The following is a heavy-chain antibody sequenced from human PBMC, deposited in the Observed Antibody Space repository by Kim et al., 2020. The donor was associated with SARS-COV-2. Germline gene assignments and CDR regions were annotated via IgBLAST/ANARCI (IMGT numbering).Heavy chain of an antibody. V-gene: IGHV3-23*01. Sequence: SRSGGSPYYADSMKSRFTISRDNSKNTLYLPMNSLRAEDTAVYYCANGNYWGQGTLVTVSS. CDR3: ANGNY. J-gene: IGHJ4*02. CDR2: SRSGGSP.